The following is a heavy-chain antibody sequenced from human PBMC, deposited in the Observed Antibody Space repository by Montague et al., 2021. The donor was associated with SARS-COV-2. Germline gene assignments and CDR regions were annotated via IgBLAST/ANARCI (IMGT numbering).Heavy chain of an antibody. CDR2: ISSSGSTI. D-gene: IGHD1-26*01. V-gene: IGHV3-48*03. Sequence: SLRLSCAASGFTFSSYEMNWVRQAPGKGLEWVSYISSSGSTIYYADSVKGRSTISRDNAKNSLYLQMNSLRAEDTAVYYCARGEGGSYYAYFDYWGQGTLVTVSS. CDR3: ARGEGGSYYAYFDY. CDR1: GFTFSSYE. J-gene: IGHJ4*02.